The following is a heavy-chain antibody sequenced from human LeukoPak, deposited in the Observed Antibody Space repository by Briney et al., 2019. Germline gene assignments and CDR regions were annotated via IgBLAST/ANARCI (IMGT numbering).Heavy chain of an antibody. J-gene: IGHJ3*02. CDR3: IRGGIQVSGIDAFDI. CDR2: IGIAGDT. Sequence: HSGGSLRLSCAASGFTFSSYDMHWVRHAPGRGLEWVSAIGIAGDTYYPDSVKGRFTISRENAKNSMYLQMNSLKDGDTAVYYCIRGGIQVSGIDAFDIWGQGTMVTVSS. D-gene: IGHD5/OR15-5a*01. CDR1: GFTFSSYD. V-gene: IGHV3-13*01.